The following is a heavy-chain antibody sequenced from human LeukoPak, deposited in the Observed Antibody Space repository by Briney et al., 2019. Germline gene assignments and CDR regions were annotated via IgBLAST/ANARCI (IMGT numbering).Heavy chain of an antibody. CDR2: IHHSGIT. Sequence: PSRTLSLACAVSGASISSDNWWNWVRQPPGKGLEWIGEIHHSGITNYNPSLGSPVTISIDKSNNQFSLRLSSVTAADTAVYFCARDLISRVITPPGWGQGTLVTVSS. D-gene: IGHD4-23*01. CDR3: ARDLISRVITPPG. CDR1: GASISSDNW. V-gene: IGHV4-4*02. J-gene: IGHJ4*02.